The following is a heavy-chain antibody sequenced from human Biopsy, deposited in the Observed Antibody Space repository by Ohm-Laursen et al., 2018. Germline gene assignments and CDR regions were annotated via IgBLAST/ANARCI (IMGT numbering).Heavy chain of an antibody. J-gene: IGHJ1*01. CDR2: NIPILGTG. CDR3: ATKLTGYFHH. D-gene: IGHD3-9*01. V-gene: IGHV1-69*06. CDR1: GGTFSNYG. Sequence: VASVKVSCKAPGGTFSNYGVNWVRQAPGQGLEWLGGNIPILGTGNYAQKFQDRVTVAADTSTSTATMELRSPRSDDTAVYYCATKLTGYFHHWGQGTLVIVSS.